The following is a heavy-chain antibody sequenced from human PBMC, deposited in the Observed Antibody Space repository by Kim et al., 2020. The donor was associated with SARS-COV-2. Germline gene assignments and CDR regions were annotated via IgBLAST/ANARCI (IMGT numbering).Heavy chain of an antibody. V-gene: IGHV3-23*01. D-gene: IGHD1-26*01. J-gene: IGHJ6*02. Sequence: GGSLRLSCAASGFTFSSYAMSWVRQAPGKGLEWVSAISGSGGSTYYADSVKGRFTISRDNSKNTLYLQMNSLRAEDTAVYYCGEWELPPHYYYYYGMDVWGQGTTVTVSS. CDR2: ISGSGGST. CDR3: GEWELPPHYYYYYGMDV. CDR1: GFTFSSYA.